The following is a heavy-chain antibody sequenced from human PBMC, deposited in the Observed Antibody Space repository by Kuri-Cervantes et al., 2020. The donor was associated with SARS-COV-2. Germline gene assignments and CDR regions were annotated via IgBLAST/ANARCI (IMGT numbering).Heavy chain of an antibody. Sequence: GGSLRLSCAASGFTFSSYSMNWVHQAPGKGLEWVSSISSSSSYIYYADSVKGRFTISRDNAKNSLYLQVNSLRAEDTAVYYYARRTARGGAFDIWGQGTMVTVSS. J-gene: IGHJ3*02. CDR2: ISSSSSYI. CDR1: GFTFSSYS. V-gene: IGHV3-21*01. D-gene: IGHD6-6*01. CDR3: ARRTARGGAFDI.